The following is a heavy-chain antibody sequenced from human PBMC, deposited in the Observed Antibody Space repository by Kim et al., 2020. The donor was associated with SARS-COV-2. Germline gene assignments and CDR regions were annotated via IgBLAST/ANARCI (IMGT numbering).Heavy chain of an antibody. CDR3: AKDLDPIIVATFPYYMDV. D-gene: IGHD5-12*01. CDR1: GFTFSSYA. Sequence: GGSLRLSCAASGFTFSSYAMSWVRQAPGKGLEWVSAISGSGGSTYYADSVKGRFTISRDNSKNTLYLQMNSLRAEDTAVYYCAKDLDPIIVATFPYYMDVWGKGTTVTVSS. CDR2: ISGSGGST. V-gene: IGHV3-23*01. J-gene: IGHJ6*03.